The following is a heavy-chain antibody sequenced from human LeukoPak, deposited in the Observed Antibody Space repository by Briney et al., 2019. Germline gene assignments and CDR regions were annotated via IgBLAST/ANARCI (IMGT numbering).Heavy chain of an antibody. V-gene: IGHV1-2*02. Sequence: ASVKVSCKASGYTFTGYYMHWVRQAPGQGLEWMGWINPNSGGTNYAQKFQGRVTMTRDTSISTAYMELSRLRSGDTAVYYCARSRQLLPCYYYGMDVWGQGTTVTVSS. D-gene: IGHD2-2*01. CDR3: ARSRQLLPCYYYGMDV. CDR2: INPNSGGT. CDR1: GYTFTGYY. J-gene: IGHJ6*02.